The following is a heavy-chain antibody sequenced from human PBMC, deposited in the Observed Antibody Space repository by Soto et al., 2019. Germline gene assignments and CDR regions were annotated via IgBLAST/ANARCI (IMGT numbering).Heavy chain of an antibody. CDR3: ARGEIDSSGYYHILFDY. V-gene: IGHV1-46*01. Sequence: DSVKVSCKASGYTFTSYYMHCVRQAPGQGLEWMGIINPSGGSTSYAQKFQGRVTMTRDTSTSTVYMELSSLRSEDTAVYYCARGEIDSSGYYHILFDYWGQGTLVTVSS. D-gene: IGHD3-22*01. CDR2: INPSGGST. CDR1: GYTFTSYY. J-gene: IGHJ4*02.